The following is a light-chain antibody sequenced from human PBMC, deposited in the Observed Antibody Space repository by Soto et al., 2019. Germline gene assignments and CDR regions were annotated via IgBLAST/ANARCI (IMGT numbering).Light chain of an antibody. CDR1: QSVSSN. V-gene: IGKV3-15*01. CDR2: GAS. J-gene: IGKJ1*01. Sequence: EIVMTQSPATVSVSPGERATLSCRASQSVSSNLAWYQQKPGQAPRLLIYGASTRATGIPARFSGSGSGTEFTLTISSLQSEDFAVYYCQQYNIWPRTFGQGTKV. CDR3: QQYNIWPRT.